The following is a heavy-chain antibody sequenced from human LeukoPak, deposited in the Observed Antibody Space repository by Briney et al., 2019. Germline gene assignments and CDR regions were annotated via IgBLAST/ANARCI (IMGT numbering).Heavy chain of an antibody. D-gene: IGHD3-22*01. J-gene: IGHJ4*02. CDR3: ARVDYDSSGYYFWRGSGY. Sequence: GGSLRLSCEASGFTFSSYWMHWVRQTPGKGLMWVARIKSDGSTIYADSVQGRFTISRDNAKNSLYLQMNSLRAEDTAVYYCARVDYDSSGYYFWRGSGYWGQGTLVTVSS. CDR1: GFTFSSYW. V-gene: IGHV3-74*01. CDR2: IKSDGST.